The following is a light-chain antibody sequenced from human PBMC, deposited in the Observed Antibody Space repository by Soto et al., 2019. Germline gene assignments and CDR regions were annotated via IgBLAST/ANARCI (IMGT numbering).Light chain of an antibody. Sequence: EIVLIQSPATLSLSPGEGATLSCRASQSVSNYLAWYQQKSGQAPRLLIYDASKRATGIPARFSGSGSGTDFTLTISSLEPEDFAVYYCQQRSNWPLTFGGGTKVEI. CDR3: QQRSNWPLT. CDR1: QSVSNY. CDR2: DAS. V-gene: IGKV3-11*01. J-gene: IGKJ4*01.